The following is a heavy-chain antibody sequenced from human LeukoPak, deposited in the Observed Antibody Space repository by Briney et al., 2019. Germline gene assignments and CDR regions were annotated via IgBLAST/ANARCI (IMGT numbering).Heavy chain of an antibody. D-gene: IGHD2-2*01. CDR3: ARVKVPAAGWFDP. Sequence: PSETLSLTCTVSGGSISSYYWSWIRQPPGKGLEWIGYIYYSGSTNYNPSLKSRVTISVDTSKNQFSLKLSSVTAADTAVYYCARVKVPAAGWFDPWGQGTLVTFSS. J-gene: IGHJ5*02. CDR2: IYYSGST. V-gene: IGHV4-59*01. CDR1: GGSISSYY.